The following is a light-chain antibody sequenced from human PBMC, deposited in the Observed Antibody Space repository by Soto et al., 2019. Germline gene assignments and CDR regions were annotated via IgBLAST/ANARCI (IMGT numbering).Light chain of an antibody. V-gene: IGKV1-5*03. J-gene: IGKJ1*01. CDR1: QSISRC. CDR3: QHYNSYSET. Sequence: DIRMTKSPSTLSASVGDRVTITCRASQSISRCLAWYQQKPGKAPNLLISNASSLESGVPSRFGGSGSGTEFTLTISSLQPDDFVTYYCQHYNSYSETFGQGTKVDIK. CDR2: NAS.